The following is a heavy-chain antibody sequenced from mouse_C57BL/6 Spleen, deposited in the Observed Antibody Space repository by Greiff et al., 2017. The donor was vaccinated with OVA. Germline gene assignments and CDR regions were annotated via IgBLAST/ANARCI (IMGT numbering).Heavy chain of an antibody. J-gene: IGHJ1*03. CDR1: GYAFSSSW. CDR3: ARGAGTYWYFDV. D-gene: IGHD4-1*01. Sequence: QVQLQQSGPELVKPGASVKISCKASGYAFSSSWMNWVKQRPGKGLEWIGRIYPGDGDTNYNGKFKGKATLTADKSSSTAYMQLSSLTSEDSAVYFCARGAGTYWYFDVWGTGTTVTVSS. CDR2: IYPGDGDT. V-gene: IGHV1-82*01.